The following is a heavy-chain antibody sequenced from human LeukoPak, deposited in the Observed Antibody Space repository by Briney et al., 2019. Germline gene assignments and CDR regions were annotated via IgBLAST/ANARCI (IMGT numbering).Heavy chain of an antibody. Sequence: GRSLRLSCAASGFTFSIYGMHWVRQAPGKGLEWVALITSDGSDKFYADSVRGRFTISRDNSQNMLYFQMNSLRPEDTAVYYCAKEYYRSDFPWGQETLVTVAS. CDR2: ITSDGSDK. CDR3: AKEYYRSDFP. D-gene: IGHD6-25*01. CDR1: GFTFSIYG. J-gene: IGHJ5*02. V-gene: IGHV3-30*18.